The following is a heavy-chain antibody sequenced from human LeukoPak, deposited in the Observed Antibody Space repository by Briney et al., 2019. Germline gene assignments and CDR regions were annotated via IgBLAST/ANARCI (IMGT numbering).Heavy chain of an antibody. V-gene: IGHV3-74*01. Sequence: PGGSLRLSCAASGFTFSSYWMHWVRQAPGKGLVWVSRINSDGSSTSYADSVKGRFTISRDNAKNTLYLQMNSLRAEDTAVYYCARDRGQLGITDWYFDLWGRGTLVTVSS. CDR2: INSDGSST. CDR3: ARDRGQLGITDWYFDL. D-gene: IGHD7-27*01. CDR1: GFTFSSYW. J-gene: IGHJ2*01.